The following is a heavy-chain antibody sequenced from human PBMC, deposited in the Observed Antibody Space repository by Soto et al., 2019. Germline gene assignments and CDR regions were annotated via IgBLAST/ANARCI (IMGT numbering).Heavy chain of an antibody. Sequence: QITLKESGPTLVKPTQTLTLTCTFSGFSLSTSGVGVGWIRQPPGKALEWLALIYWDDDKRYSPSLKSRLTITKDTSKNHVVLTMTNMDPVDTATYYCAHEIHYYDSSGYYPLGEYYYGMDVWGQGTTVTVSS. CDR1: GFSLSTSGVG. D-gene: IGHD3-22*01. J-gene: IGHJ6*02. CDR2: IYWDDDK. CDR3: AHEIHYYDSSGYYPLGEYYYGMDV. V-gene: IGHV2-5*02.